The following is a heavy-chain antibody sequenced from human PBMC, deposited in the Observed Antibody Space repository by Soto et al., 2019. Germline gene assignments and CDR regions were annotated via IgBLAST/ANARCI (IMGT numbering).Heavy chain of an antibody. D-gene: IGHD6-25*01. J-gene: IGHJ5*02. CDR3: AVVDSTGNWFDP. CDR2: MYYSGTT. V-gene: IGHV4-59*04. CDR1: GGSISSYY. Sequence: SETLSLTCTVSGGSISSYYWSWVRQPPGKGLEFIGYMYYSGTTNYNPSLKSRVTISVDTSKNQFTLKLISVTAADTAVYYCAVVDSTGNWFDPWGEGALVTVSS.